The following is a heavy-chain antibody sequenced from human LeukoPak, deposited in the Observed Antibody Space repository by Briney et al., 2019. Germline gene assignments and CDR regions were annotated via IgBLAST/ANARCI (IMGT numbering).Heavy chain of an antibody. CDR2: TNPNSGNT. CDR1: GYTFTSYD. Sequence: ASVKVSCKASGYTFTSYDINWVRQATGQGLEWMGWTNPNSGNTGYAQKFQGRVTMTRNTSISTAYMELSSLRSEDTAVYYCARGLRSGGLLWFREFMPPGIGHNYYYYYMDVWGKGTTVTVSS. V-gene: IGHV1-8*01. D-gene: IGHD3-10*01. CDR3: ARGLRSGGLLWFREFMPPGIGHNYYYYYMDV. J-gene: IGHJ6*03.